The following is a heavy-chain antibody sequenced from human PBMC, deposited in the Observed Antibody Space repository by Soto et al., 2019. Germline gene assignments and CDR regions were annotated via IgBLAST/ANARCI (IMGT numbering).Heavy chain of an antibody. CDR3: VKDFSGYTHGVRAFEI. J-gene: IGHJ3*02. D-gene: IGHD5-18*01. Sequence: EVQLVASGGGFVQPGRSLTRACATSGFTFQKFAMHWVRQAPGKGMIWVSSINWSSRTILYADSVNGRFTISRDNATSSLYLQMHSLRVEDTSLYYCVKDFSGYTHGVRAFEIWGPGTMVTVSS. CDR2: INWSSRTI. V-gene: IGHV3-9*01. CDR1: GFTFQKFA.